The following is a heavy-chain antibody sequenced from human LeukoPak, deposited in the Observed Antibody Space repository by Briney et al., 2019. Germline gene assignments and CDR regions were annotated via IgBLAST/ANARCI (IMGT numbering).Heavy chain of an antibody. Sequence: SETLSLTCAVSGGSISSSNWWSRVRQPPGKGLEWIGEIYHSGSTNYNPSLKSRVTISVDKSKNQFSLKLNSVTAADTAVYYCARANYGSGSYTIWFDPWGQGTLVTVSS. CDR2: IYHSGST. CDR1: GGSISSSNW. J-gene: IGHJ5*02. V-gene: IGHV4-4*02. D-gene: IGHD3-10*01. CDR3: ARANYGSGSYTIWFDP.